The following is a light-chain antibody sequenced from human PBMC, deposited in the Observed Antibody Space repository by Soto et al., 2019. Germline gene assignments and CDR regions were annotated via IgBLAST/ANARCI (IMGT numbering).Light chain of an antibody. CDR1: SSDFGYYNY. J-gene: IGLJ1*01. Sequence: QSALTQPPSASGSPGQSVTISCTGTSSDFGYYNYVSWYQQHPGRAPKLIIYEVSERPSGVPDRFSGSKSGNTASLTVSGLQAEDEADYYCSSYGGNNNYVFGTGTKVTV. CDR3: SSYGGNNNYV. CDR2: EVS. V-gene: IGLV2-8*01.